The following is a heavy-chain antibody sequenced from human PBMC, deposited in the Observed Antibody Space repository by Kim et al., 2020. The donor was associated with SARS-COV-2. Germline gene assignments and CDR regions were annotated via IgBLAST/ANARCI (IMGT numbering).Heavy chain of an antibody. CDR3: ARVRGSGWFSDFGY. Sequence: GGSLRLSCAASGFTFSNYGMSWVRQAPGKGLEWVANIKQDGSETYYVDSVRGRFTISRDNAKNSLYLQMNSLRAEDTAGYYCARVRGSGWFSDFGYWGQGTLVTVSS. CDR1: GFTFSNYG. D-gene: IGHD6-19*01. V-gene: IGHV3-7*01. J-gene: IGHJ4*01. CDR2: IKQDGSET.